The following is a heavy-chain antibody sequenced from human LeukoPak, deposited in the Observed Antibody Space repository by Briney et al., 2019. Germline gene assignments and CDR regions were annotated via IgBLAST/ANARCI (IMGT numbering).Heavy chain of an antibody. CDR2: IKSKVDGATA. Sequence: GGSLRLSCTTSGFNFNNTWMSWVRQAPGKGLEWVGRIKSKVDGATADYGAPVKGRFIISRDDSRNTLTLQMNSLKTEDTAVYYCTTDHRYWGQGTLVTVSS. V-gene: IGHV3-15*01. J-gene: IGHJ4*02. CDR1: GFNFNNTW. CDR3: TTDHRY.